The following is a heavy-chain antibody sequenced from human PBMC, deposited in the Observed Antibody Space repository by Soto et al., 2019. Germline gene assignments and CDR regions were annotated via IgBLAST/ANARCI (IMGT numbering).Heavy chain of an antibody. CDR3: ARDSGAKLSSS. CDR1: GGTVSSYA. D-gene: IGHD6-13*01. J-gene: IGHJ4*02. Sequence: QLHLVQSGAEVKKAGSSVKVSCKASGGTVSSYAITWVRQAPGKGLEWMGVFIPIFVSAHYAPKFQGRITITADESTSTAYMELRSLKSQDTAVYYCARDSGAKLSSSWGQGTLVTVSS. V-gene: IGHV1-69*01. CDR2: FIPIFVSA.